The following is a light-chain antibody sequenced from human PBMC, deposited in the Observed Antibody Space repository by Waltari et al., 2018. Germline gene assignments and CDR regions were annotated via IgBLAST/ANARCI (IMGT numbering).Light chain of an antibody. CDR2: WAS. J-gene: IGKJ2*01. CDR3: HQYFAPPYT. V-gene: IGKV4-1*01. CDR1: HSLLYYSNNKNY. Sequence: TQSPDSLTVSLGARATINCKSSHSLLYYSNNKNYISWYQQKPGQAPKLLIYWASTRDSGVPDRFSGSGSETDFTLTISSLQAEDVAVYHCHQYFAPPYTFGRGTKLEIK.